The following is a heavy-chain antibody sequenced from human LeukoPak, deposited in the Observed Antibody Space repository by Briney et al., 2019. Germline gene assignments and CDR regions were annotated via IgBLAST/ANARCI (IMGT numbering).Heavy chain of an antibody. CDR3: TWSGLKIES. J-gene: IGHJ4*02. CDR2: ISGSGSGGST. V-gene: IGHV3-23*01. Sequence: GGSLRLSCAASGFIFSGSAMHWVRQASGKGLEWVSNISGSGSGGSTYYVDSVKGRFTISRDNSKNTLYLQMNSLRAEDTAVYYCTWSGLKIESWGQGTLVTVSS. CDR1: GFIFSGSA. D-gene: IGHD3-3*01.